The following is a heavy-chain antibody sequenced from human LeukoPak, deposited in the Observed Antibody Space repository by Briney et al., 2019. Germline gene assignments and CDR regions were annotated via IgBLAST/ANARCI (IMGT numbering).Heavy chain of an antibody. CDR1: GYSISSGYY. CDR2: IYHSGST. J-gene: IGHJ4*02. V-gene: IGHV4-38-2*01. D-gene: IGHD3-10*01. CDR3: ARHSYYYGSGILDY. Sequence: PSETLSLTCAVSGYSISSGYYWGWIRQPPGKGLEWIGSIYHSGSTYYNPSLKSRVTISVDTSKNQFSLKLSSVTAADTAVYYCARHSYYYGSGILDYWGRGTLVTVS.